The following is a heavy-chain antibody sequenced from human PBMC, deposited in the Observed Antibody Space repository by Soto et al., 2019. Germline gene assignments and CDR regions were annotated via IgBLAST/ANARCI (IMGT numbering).Heavy chain of an antibody. D-gene: IGHD2-15*01. Sequence: QVQLQESGPGLVKPSQTLSLTCTVSGGSISSGGYYWSWTRQHPGKGLEWIGYIYYSGSTSYTPSLNSRVTIAVDTSKNPFSLTLSSVTAADTAVYYCARTPRYWGPGTLVTVSS. J-gene: IGHJ4*02. CDR2: IYYSGST. CDR1: GGSISSGGYY. CDR3: ARTPRY. V-gene: IGHV4-31*03.